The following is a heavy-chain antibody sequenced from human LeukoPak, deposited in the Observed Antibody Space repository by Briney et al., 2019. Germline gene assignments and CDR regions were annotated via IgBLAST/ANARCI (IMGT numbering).Heavy chain of an antibody. V-gene: IGHV3-30*01. Sequence: PGGSLRLSCAASGFTISSYAMHWVRQAPGKGLEGVAVISYDGSNKYYADSVKGRFTISIDNSKNTLYLQMNSLRAEDPAVYYCARAVSQGHRFLEWLPTSYYYYYYMDVWGKGTTVTVSS. CDR3: ARAVSQGHRFLEWLPTSYYYYYYMDV. D-gene: IGHD3-3*01. CDR1: GFTISSYA. J-gene: IGHJ6*03. CDR2: ISYDGSNK.